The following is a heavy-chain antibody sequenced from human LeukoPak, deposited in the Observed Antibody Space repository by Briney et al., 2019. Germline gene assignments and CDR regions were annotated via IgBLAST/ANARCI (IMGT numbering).Heavy chain of an antibody. V-gene: IGHV3-21*01. J-gene: IGHJ6*02. CDR3: ARDEDSGNHYGMDV. CDR1: GFTFSSYS. Sequence: PGGSLRLSCAASGFTFSSYSMNWLLQAPGKGLEWVSSISSSSSYIYYADSVKGRFTISRDNAKNSLYLQMNSLRAEDTAVYYCARDEDSGNHYGMDVWGQGTTVTVSS. D-gene: IGHD3-10*01. CDR2: ISSSSSYI.